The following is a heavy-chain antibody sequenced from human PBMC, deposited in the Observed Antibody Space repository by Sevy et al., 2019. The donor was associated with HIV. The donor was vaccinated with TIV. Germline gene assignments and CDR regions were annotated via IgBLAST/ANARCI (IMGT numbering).Heavy chain of an antibody. CDR1: GYTFTAFH. CDR2: VNPASGDT. Sequence: ASVKVSCKASGYTFTAFHIHWVRQAPGQGLEWMGWVNPASGDTKYAQRFQGRVTMTRDTSINTAYMELSSLIPEDTALYFCARTVQNGWHRFVSWGQGTLVTVSS. D-gene: IGHD6-19*01. V-gene: IGHV1-2*02. J-gene: IGHJ4*02. CDR3: ARTVQNGWHRFVS.